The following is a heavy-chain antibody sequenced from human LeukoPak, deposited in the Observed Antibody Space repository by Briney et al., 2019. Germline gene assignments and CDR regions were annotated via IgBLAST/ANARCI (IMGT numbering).Heavy chain of an antibody. CDR3: AKVQSYCSSTSCYIGY. Sequence: GGSLRLPCAASGFTFSSYGMHWVRQAPGKGLEWVAFIRYDGSNKYYADSVKGRFTISRDNSKNTLYLQMNSLRAEDTAVYYCAKVQSYCSSTSCYIGYWGQGTLVTVSS. CDR1: GFTFSSYG. D-gene: IGHD2-2*02. V-gene: IGHV3-30*02. J-gene: IGHJ4*02. CDR2: IRYDGSNK.